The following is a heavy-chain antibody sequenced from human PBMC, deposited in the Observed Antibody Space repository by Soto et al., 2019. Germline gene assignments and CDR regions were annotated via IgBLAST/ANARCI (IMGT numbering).Heavy chain of an antibody. Sequence: ASEKVSCKASGYTFTGYYMHWVRQAPGQGLEWMGWINPNSGGTNYAQKFQGRVTMTRDTSISTAYMELSRLRSDDTAVYYCARDIPRYCSSTSCYTASDWHYGMDVWGQGTTVTVSS. J-gene: IGHJ6*02. V-gene: IGHV1-2*02. CDR1: GYTFTGYY. CDR2: INPNSGGT. D-gene: IGHD2-2*02. CDR3: ARDIPRYCSSTSCYTASDWHYGMDV.